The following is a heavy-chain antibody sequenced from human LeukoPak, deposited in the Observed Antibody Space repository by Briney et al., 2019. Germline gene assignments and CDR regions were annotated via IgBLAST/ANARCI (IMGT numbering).Heavy chain of an antibody. CDR2: INPNSGDT. Sequence: ASVKVSCKASGYTFTGSYMHWVRLAPGQGLEWMGWINPNSGDTHFAQNFQGRVSMTSDTSISTAYMDLSRLSSDDTAVYYCARQAVAGTFDYWGQGTLVTVSS. CDR1: GYTFTGSY. J-gene: IGHJ4*02. CDR3: ARQAVAGTFDY. V-gene: IGHV1-2*02. D-gene: IGHD6-19*01.